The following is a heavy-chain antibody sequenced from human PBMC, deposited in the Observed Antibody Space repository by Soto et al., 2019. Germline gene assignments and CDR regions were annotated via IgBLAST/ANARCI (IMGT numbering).Heavy chain of an antibody. V-gene: IGHV4-30-4*01. J-gene: IGHJ3*02. D-gene: IGHD3-16*02. CDR1: GGSISSGDYY. CDR2: IYYSGST. CDR3: ARDRFYDYVWGRYRTAPDDAFDI. Sequence: SETLSLTCTVSGGSISSGDYYWSWIRQPPGKGLEWIGYIYYSGSTYYNPSLKRRVTISVDTSKNQFSLKLSSVTAADTAVYYCARDRFYDYVWGRYRTAPDDAFDIWGQGTMVTVPS.